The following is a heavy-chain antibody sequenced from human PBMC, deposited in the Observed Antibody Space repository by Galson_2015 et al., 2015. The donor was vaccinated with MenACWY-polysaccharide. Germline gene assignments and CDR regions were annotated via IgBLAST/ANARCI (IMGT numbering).Heavy chain of an antibody. Sequence: SVKVSCKASGYTFTNYAINWVRQAPGQGLEWMGWINTYNANTYYAQKVQGRVTVTADTSTSTAYMELRSLRSDDTAVYYCARDAGGTEDYWGQGTPVTVSS. D-gene: IGHD2-15*01. CDR1: GYTFTNYA. CDR2: INTYNANT. J-gene: IGHJ4*02. CDR3: ARDAGGTEDY. V-gene: IGHV1-18*04.